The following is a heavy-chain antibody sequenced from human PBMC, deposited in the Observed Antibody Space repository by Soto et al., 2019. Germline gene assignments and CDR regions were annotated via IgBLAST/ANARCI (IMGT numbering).Heavy chain of an antibody. D-gene: IGHD6-19*01. V-gene: IGHV1-58*01. CDR2: IVVASGYS. J-gene: IGHJ4*02. Sequence: LVQSGPDVKKPGTSVKVSCKTSGFTFGSSAVQWVRQVRGQRLEWIGWIVVASGYSNVAQKFQDRVSLTRDLSTNTAFLELSSLTSEDSAMYYCAADVIGVAGDFAHWGQGTLVSVSS. CDR1: GFTFGSSA. CDR3: AADVIGVAGDFAH.